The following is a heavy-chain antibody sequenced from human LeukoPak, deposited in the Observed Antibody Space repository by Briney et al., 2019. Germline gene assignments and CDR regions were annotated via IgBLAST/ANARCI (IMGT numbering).Heavy chain of an antibody. J-gene: IGHJ6*03. CDR1: GFSFSSYW. Sequence: GGSLRLSCEGSGFSFSSYWMTWVRQSPGKGPEWGANIKQDESERYTVDSVKGRFTISRDNAKNSVYLHMNSLRVEDTALYYCARLSAYYYGSFFYYYMDVWGKGTTVTVSS. V-gene: IGHV3-7*01. D-gene: IGHD3-10*01. CDR3: ARLSAYYYGSFFYYYMDV. CDR2: IKQDESER.